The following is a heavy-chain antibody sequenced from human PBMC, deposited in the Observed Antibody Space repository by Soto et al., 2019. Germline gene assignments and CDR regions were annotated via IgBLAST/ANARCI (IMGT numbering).Heavy chain of an antibody. Sequence: SETLSLTCTVSGGSISSSSYYWGWIRQPPGKGLEWIGSIYYSGSTYYNPSLKSRVTISVDTSKNQFSLKLSSVTAADTAVYYCARLYDFWSGYYNTFDYWGQGTLVTVSS. V-gene: IGHV4-39*01. D-gene: IGHD3-3*01. J-gene: IGHJ4*02. CDR1: GGSISSSSYY. CDR3: ARLYDFWSGYYNTFDY. CDR2: IYYSGST.